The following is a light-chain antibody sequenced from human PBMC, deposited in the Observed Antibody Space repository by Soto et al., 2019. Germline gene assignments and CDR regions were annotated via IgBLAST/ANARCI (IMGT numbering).Light chain of an antibody. J-gene: IGKJ1*01. CDR1: ESVNSAY. Sequence: EIVLTQSPVTLSLSPGERATLSCSASESVNSAYLAWYQHRPAQAPRLLIYGASSRATGVPDRFSGSGSGTEFTLTITRLEPADFALYYCQQYGYSPWTFGLGTKVDIK. V-gene: IGKV3-20*01. CDR3: QQYGYSPWT. CDR2: GAS.